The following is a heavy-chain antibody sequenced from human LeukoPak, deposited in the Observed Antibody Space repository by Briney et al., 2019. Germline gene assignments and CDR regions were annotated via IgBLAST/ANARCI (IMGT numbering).Heavy chain of an antibody. CDR3: ALRRDGYNYDYFDY. Sequence: ASVKVSCKASGYTFTGYYMHWVRQAPGQGLEGMGRINPNSGGTNYAQKFQGRVTMTRDTSISTAYMELSRLRSDDTAVYYCALRRDGYNYDYFDYWGQGTLVTVSS. CDR1: GYTFTGYY. D-gene: IGHD5-24*01. CDR2: INPNSGGT. V-gene: IGHV1-2*06. J-gene: IGHJ4*02.